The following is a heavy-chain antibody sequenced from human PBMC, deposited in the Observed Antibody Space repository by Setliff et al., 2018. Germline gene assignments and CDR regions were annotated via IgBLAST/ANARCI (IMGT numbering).Heavy chain of an antibody. CDR3: ARLTPMADFDY. J-gene: IGHJ4*02. V-gene: IGHV1-69*05. CDR1: GYTLSELF. CDR2: IIPIFGTA. Sequence: SVKVSCKVSGYTLSELFMHWVRQAPGQGLEWMGGIIPIFGTANYAQNFQGRVTITTDESTSTAYMELTSLRSEDTAMYYCARLTPMADFDYWGQGTLVTVSS. D-gene: IGHD5-18*01.